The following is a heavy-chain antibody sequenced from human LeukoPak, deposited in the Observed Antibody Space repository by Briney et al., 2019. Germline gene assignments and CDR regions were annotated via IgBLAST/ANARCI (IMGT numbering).Heavy chain of an antibody. CDR2: VYHSGDV. J-gene: IGHJ5*01. Sequence: SETLSLTCSLSAQSISPGYYWGWVRQSPGKGLEWIGSVYHSGDVYYNPSLEGRVTTLIHMSKNQFSLNLTSVTAADTAIYYCARYGLRRYGVDSWGQGTQVTVSS. CDR3: ARYGLRRYGVDS. V-gene: IGHV4-38-2*02. CDR1: AQSISPGYY. D-gene: IGHD4/OR15-4a*01.